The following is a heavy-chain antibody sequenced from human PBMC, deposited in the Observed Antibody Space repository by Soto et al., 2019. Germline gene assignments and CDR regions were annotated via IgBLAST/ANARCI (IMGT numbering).Heavy chain of an antibody. CDR3: ARNYGDYPSYYYYGMDV. D-gene: IGHD4-17*01. Sequence: GGSLRLSCAASGFTFSSYGMHWVRQAPGKGLEWVAVIWYDGSNKYYADSVKGRFTISRDNSKNTLYLQMNSLRAEDTAVYYCARNYGDYPSYYYYGMDVWGQGTTVTVSS. CDR1: GFTFSSYG. V-gene: IGHV3-33*01. J-gene: IGHJ6*02. CDR2: IWYDGSNK.